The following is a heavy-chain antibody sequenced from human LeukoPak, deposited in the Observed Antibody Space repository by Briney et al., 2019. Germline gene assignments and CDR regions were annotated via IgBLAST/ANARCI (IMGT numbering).Heavy chain of an antibody. V-gene: IGHV3-23*01. J-gene: IGHJ4*02. CDR2: ISGSGGST. CDR1: GFTFSSYG. CDR3: AKVRGYSSSWSDY. D-gene: IGHD6-13*01. Sequence: GGSLRLSCAASGFTFSSYGMSWVRQAPGKGLEWVSAISGSGGSTYYADSVKGRFTISRDNSKNTLYLQMNSLRAEDTAVYYCAKVRGYSSSWSDYWGQGTLVTVSS.